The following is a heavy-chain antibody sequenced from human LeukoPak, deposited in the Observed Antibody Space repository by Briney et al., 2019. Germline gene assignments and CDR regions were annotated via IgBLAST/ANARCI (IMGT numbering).Heavy chain of an antibody. Sequence: PGGSLRLSCAASGFTFSSYAMHWVRQAPGKGLEWVAVISYDGSNKYYADSVKGRFTISRDNSKNTLYLQMNSLRAEDTAVYYCATQPSWRIAVADNNWFDLWGQGTLVTVSS. CDR3: ATQPSWRIAVADNNWFDL. D-gene: IGHD6-19*01. CDR1: GFTFSSYA. J-gene: IGHJ5*02. V-gene: IGHV3-30*01. CDR2: ISYDGSNK.